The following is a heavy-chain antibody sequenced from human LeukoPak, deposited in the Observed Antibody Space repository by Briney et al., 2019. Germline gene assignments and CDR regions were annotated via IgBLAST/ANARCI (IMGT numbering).Heavy chain of an antibody. CDR1: GGTFSRYA. V-gene: IGHV1-18*01. CDR2: ISAYNGNT. J-gene: IGHJ3*02. CDR3: AREHDAFDI. Sequence: ASVNVSCKASGGTFSRYAISWVRQAPGQGPEWMGWISAYNGNTNYAQKLQGRVTMTTDTSTSTAYMELRSLRSDDTAAYYCAREHDAFDIWGQGTMVTVSS.